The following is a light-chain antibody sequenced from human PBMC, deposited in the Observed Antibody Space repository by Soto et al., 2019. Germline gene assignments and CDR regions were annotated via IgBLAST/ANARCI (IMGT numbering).Light chain of an antibody. CDR1: QSISSW. Sequence: DIQMTQSPSTLSASVGDRVTITCRASQSISSWLAWYQQKPGKAPKFLIYDASSLESGVPSRFSGSGSGTEFTLTISSLQPDDFATYYCQQYNSYSTCGQGTKVEIK. CDR3: QQYNSYST. J-gene: IGKJ1*01. CDR2: DAS. V-gene: IGKV1-5*01.